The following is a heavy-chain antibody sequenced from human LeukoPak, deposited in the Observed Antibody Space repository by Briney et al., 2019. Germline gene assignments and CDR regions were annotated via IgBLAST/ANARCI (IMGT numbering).Heavy chain of an antibody. Sequence: PGGSLRLSCAASGFTFSSYGMHWVRQAPGKGLEWVAFIRYDGSNKYYADSVKGRFTISRDNSKNTLYPQMNSLRAEDTAVYYCAKALGGMGSYWGYYYYYYYMDVRGKGTTVTVSS. V-gene: IGHV3-30*02. J-gene: IGHJ6*03. CDR1: GFTFSSYG. D-gene: IGHD2-21*01. CDR3: AKALGGMGSYWGYYYYYYYMDV. CDR2: IRYDGSNK.